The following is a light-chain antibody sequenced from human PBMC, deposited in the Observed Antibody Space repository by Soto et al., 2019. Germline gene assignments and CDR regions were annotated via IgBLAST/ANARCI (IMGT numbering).Light chain of an antibody. CDR2: MVS. CDR1: SXDVGGYNS. CDR3: TSPTPGSLYV. V-gene: IGLV2-14*01. Sequence: QSVLTQPASVSGSPGQSITISCTGTSXDVGGYNSVSWYRQDPGKAPKLMIYMVSNRASGVSNRFSGSKSGNTASLTISGLQAEDEADYFCTSPTPGSLYVFGTGTKVTVL. J-gene: IGLJ1*01.